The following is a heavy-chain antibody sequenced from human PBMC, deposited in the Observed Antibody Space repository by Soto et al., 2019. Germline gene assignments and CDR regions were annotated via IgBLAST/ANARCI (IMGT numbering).Heavy chain of an antibody. J-gene: IGHJ6*02. D-gene: IGHD2-2*01. CDR1: GFTFSSYS. CDR2: ISSSSSYI. CDR3: ARTPGFLGYCSSTSCPYGMDV. V-gene: IGHV3-21*01. Sequence: EVQLVESGGGLVKPGGSLRLSCAASGFTFSSYSMNWVRQAPGKGLEWVSSISSSSSYIYYADSVKGRFTISRDNAKNSLYLQMNSLRAEDTAVDYCARTPGFLGYCSSTSCPYGMDVWGQGTTVNVSS.